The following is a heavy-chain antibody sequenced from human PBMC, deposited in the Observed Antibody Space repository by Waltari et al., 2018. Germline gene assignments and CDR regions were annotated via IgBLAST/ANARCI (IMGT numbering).Heavy chain of an antibody. D-gene: IGHD2-2*01. CDR2: VHHSGKT. CDR1: GDSIRGNYW. V-gene: IGHV4-4*02. Sequence: QVQLQESGQGLVKPSGPLSLTCAVSGDSIRGNYWWSWVRQSPEKGLEWIGQVHHSGKTHYNPSLQSRVTISVDKPKNQFSLNLNSVTGADTAVYYCAGDRAIGLFFDYWGRGTLVTVSS. J-gene: IGHJ4*02. CDR3: AGDRAIGLFFDY.